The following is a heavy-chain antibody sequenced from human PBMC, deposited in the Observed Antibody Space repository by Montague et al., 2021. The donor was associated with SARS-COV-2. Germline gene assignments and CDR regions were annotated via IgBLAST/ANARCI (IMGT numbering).Heavy chain of an antibody. V-gene: IGHV4-59*01. CDR1: DDSITNYY. CDR3: ARGNYLDY. CDR2: IHYTGST. J-gene: IGHJ4*02. Sequence: SETLSLTCSVSDDSITNYYWSWIRQPPGKGLEWIGYIHYTGSTNYNASLKSRITISIDTSKNQFSLRLNSVTAADTAVYYCARGNYLDYWGQGTLVIVSS.